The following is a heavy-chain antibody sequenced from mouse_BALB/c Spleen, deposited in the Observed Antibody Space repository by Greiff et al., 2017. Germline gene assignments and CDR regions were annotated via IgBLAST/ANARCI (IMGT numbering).Heavy chain of an antibody. Sequence: QVQLQQSGPELVKPGASVKISCKASGYAFSSSWMNWVKQRPGQGLEWIGRIYPGDGDTNYNGKFKGKATLTADKSSSTAYMQLSSLTSVDSAVYFCARERFPAMDYWGQGTSVTVSS. J-gene: IGHJ4*01. V-gene: IGHV1-82*01. CDR3: ARERFPAMDY. CDR1: GYAFSSSW. CDR2: IYPGDGDT.